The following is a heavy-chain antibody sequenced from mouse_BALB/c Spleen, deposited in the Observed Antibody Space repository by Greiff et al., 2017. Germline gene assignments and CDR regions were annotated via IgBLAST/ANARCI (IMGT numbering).Heavy chain of an antibody. CDR3: ARFLWDYFDY. V-gene: IGHV1-7*01. D-gene: IGHD1-1*02. CDR2: INPSTGYT. CDR1: GYTFTSYW. J-gene: IGHJ2*01. Sequence: VKLMESGAELAKPGASVKMSCKASGYTFTSYWMHWVKQRPGQGLEWIGYINPSTGYTEYNQKFKDKATLTADKSSSTAYMQLSSLTSEDSAVYYCARFLWDYFDYWGQGTTLTVSS.